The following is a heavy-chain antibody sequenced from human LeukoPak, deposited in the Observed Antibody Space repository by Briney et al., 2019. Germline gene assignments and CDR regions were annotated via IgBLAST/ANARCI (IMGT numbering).Heavy chain of an antibody. V-gene: IGHV4-4*07. D-gene: IGHD6-6*01. J-gene: IGHJ5*02. CDR1: GGSISSYY. CDR3: ASLEGIAPRHNWFDP. Sequence: PSETLSLTCTVSGGSISSYYWSWLRQPAGKGLEWIGRIYTSGSTNYNPSLKSRVTMSVDTSKNQFSLKLGSVTAADTAVYYRASLEGIAPRHNWFDPWGQGTLVTVSS. CDR2: IYTSGST.